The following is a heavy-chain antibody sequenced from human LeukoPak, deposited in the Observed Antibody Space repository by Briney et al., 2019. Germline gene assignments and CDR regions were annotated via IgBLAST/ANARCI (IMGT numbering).Heavy chain of an antibody. CDR2: TYYRSKWYS. J-gene: IGHJ3*01. CDR1: VDRVSTTTVS. V-gene: IGHV6-1*01. Sequence: SQTLSRTSALYVDRVSTTTVSTDCNRQSPSRGLEWLGRTYYRSKWYSDYAVSVKSRLTISPDTSKNQFSLHLNSVTPDDTAVYYCVRHLESYSAPFGYWGQGTKVTVSS. CDR3: VRHLESYSAPFGY. D-gene: IGHD1-26*01.